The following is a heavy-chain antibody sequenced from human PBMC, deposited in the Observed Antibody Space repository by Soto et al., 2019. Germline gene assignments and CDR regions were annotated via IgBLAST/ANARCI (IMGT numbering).Heavy chain of an antibody. CDR1: GYTFIRYV. J-gene: IGHJ6*02. D-gene: IGHD3-16*01. Sequence: ASLKVSCKASGYTFIRYVISWVRQAPGQGLEWLGWISPYNDYTTYTQKLQGRVTMTTDTSSKTVYMELRSLGSDDTAVYYCARGGYYDNVCGKFRDDGLDVWGQGTMDTVTS. V-gene: IGHV1-18*01. CDR2: ISPYNDYT. CDR3: ARGGYYDNVCGKFRDDGLDV.